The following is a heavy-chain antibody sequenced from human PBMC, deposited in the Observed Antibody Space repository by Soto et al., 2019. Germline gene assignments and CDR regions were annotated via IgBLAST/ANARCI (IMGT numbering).Heavy chain of an antibody. D-gene: IGHD3-9*01. Sequence: ASVKVSCKASGYTFTGYYMHWVRQAPGQGLEWMGWINPNSGGTNYAQKFQGWVTMTRDTSISTAYMELSRLRSDDTAVYYCARGRLRYFDWIQNIPDYYYYGMDVWGQRTTVTVSS. J-gene: IGHJ6*02. V-gene: IGHV1-2*04. CDR3: ARGRLRYFDWIQNIPDYYYYGMDV. CDR1: GYTFTGYY. CDR2: INPNSGGT.